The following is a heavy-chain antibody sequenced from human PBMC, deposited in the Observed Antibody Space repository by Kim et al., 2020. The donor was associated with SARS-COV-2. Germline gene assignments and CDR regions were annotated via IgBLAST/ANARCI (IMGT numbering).Heavy chain of an antibody. Sequence: PSLKSRVTISVDTSKTQSSLKLSSVTAADTAVYYFARGVLLGSGSYYPFDYWGQGTLVTVSS. D-gene: IGHD3-10*01. V-gene: IGHV4-59*09. J-gene: IGHJ4*02. CDR3: ARGVLLGSGSYYPFDY.